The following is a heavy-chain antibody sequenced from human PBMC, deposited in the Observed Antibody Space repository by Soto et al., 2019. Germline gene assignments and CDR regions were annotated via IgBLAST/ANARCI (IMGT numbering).Heavy chain of an antibody. CDR3: ARETDSDDSSGHDY. Sequence: GWARRLSWAGSGFTFSRYWMHGGRQAPGKGLVWVSLINSDGSSTSYADSVKGRFTISRDNAKNTLYLQMNSLRAEDTAVYYCARETDSDDSSGHDYSGQGTLVIVS. V-gene: IGHV3-74*01. CDR1: GFTFSRYW. CDR2: INSDGSST. D-gene: IGHD3-22*01. J-gene: IGHJ4*02.